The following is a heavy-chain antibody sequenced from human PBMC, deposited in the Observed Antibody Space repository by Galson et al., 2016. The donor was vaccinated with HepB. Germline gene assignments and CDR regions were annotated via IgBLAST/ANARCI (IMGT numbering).Heavy chain of an antibody. CDR1: GFSFRSYI. CDR3: AAGSHRYWFDP. V-gene: IGHV3-21*01. Sequence: SLRLSCAASGFSFRSYIMNWVRQAPGKGLQWVSSISSDSSDIYYPDSVTGRFIISRDNAKNSLYLQMNNLTAEDTAVYHCAAGSHRYWFDPWGQGTLFTVSS. J-gene: IGHJ5*02. CDR2: ISSDSSDI. D-gene: IGHD6-13*01.